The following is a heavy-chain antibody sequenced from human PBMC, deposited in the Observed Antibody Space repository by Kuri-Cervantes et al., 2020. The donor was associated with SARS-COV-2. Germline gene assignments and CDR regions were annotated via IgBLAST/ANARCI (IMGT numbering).Heavy chain of an antibody. Sequence: ASVKVSCKASGYTFTSYAMHWVRQAPGQRLEWMGWINAGNGNTKYSQKFQGRVTITRDTSASTAYMELSSLRSEDTAVYYCARTGWATVTTSTGWLQFGVLDYWGQGTLVTVSS. CDR3: ARTGWATVTTSTGWLQFGVLDY. CDR2: INAGNGNT. J-gene: IGHJ4*02. V-gene: IGHV1-3*01. CDR1: GYTFTSYA. D-gene: IGHD4-11*01.